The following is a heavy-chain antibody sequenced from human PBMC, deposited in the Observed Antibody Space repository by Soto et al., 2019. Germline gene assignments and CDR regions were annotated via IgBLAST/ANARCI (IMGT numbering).Heavy chain of an antibody. Sequence: QLQLQESGSGLVKPSQTLSLTCAVSGGSISSGGYSWSWIRQPPGKGLEWIGYIYHSGSTYYNPSLKSRVTTPGARSKNQSSLKLSSVTAADTAVYYCAAGGGLPRYYWGQGTLVTVSS. CDR2: IYHSGST. V-gene: IGHV4-30-2*01. D-gene: IGHD5-12*01. CDR1: GGSISSGGYS. J-gene: IGHJ4*02. CDR3: AAGGGLPRYY.